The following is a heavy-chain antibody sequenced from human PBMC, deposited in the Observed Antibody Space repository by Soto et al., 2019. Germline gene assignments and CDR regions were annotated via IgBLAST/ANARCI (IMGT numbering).Heavy chain of an antibody. J-gene: IGHJ6*02. V-gene: IGHV3-23*01. CDR2: ISAGGGST. D-gene: IGHD6-13*01. CDR1: GFTFTTYA. Sequence: EVPLLESGGGLVQPGGSLRLSCAASGFTFTTYAMSWVRQAPGKGLEWVSTISAGGGSTYSADSVKGRFTISRDNSKNTLYLQVNSLTAEDTATYFCARDRAPYSSSWYGMDVWGQGTTVTVSS. CDR3: ARDRAPYSSSWYGMDV.